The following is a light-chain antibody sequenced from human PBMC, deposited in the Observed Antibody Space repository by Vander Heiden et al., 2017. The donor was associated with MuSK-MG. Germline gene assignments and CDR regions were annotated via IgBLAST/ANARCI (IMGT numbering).Light chain of an antibody. CDR2: DAY. V-gene: IGKV3-11*01. Sequence: EIVLTQSPATLSSSPGERATLSCRASQSVSSYLAWYQQKPGKAPRLLIYDAYHRATGIPARVSGSGSGTDFKLTISSLEPEDFAVYYCQQRSNWGVPFGGGTKVEIK. CDR3: QQRSNWGVP. J-gene: IGKJ4*01. CDR1: QSVSSY.